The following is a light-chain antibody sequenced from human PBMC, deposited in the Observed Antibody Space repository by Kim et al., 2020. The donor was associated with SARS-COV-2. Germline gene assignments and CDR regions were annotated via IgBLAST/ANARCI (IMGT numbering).Light chain of an antibody. CDR3: QQSYSTPQT. CDR1: QSISTY. V-gene: IGKV1-39*01. J-gene: IGKJ2*01. CDR2: SAS. Sequence: SASVGDRVTITCRESQSISTYLNWYQQRPGNAPKLLMYSASNLQSGVPSRFSGSGSGTYFTLTISSLQPEDFAIYYCQQSYSTPQTFGQGTKLEI.